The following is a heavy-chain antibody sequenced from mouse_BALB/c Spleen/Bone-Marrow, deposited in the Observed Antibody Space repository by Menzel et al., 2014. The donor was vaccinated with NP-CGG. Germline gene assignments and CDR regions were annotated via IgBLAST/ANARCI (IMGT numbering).Heavy chain of an antibody. CDR2: INPSTGYT. Sequence: QVQLQQSGAELAKPGASGKMSCKASGYTFTSYWMHWVKQRPGQGLEWIGYINPSTGYTEYNQKFKDKATLTADKSSSTAYMQLSSLTSDDSAVYYCARPPYYYGSSYDAMDYWGQGTSVTVSS. D-gene: IGHD1-1*01. V-gene: IGHV1-7*01. J-gene: IGHJ4*01. CDR1: GYTFTSYW. CDR3: ARPPYYYGSSYDAMDY.